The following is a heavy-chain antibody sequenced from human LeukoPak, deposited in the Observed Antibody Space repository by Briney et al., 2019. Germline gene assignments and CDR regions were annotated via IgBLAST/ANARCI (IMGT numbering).Heavy chain of an antibody. Sequence: ASVKVSCKASGYTFTSYYMHWVRQAPGQGLEWMGWINPNSGGTNYAQKFQGRVTMTRDTSISTAYMELSRLRSDDTAVYYCARDACDFWSGYYFPNYYYYGMDVWGQGTTVTVSS. D-gene: IGHD3-3*01. CDR3: ARDACDFWSGYYFPNYYYYGMDV. J-gene: IGHJ6*02. CDR2: INPNSGGT. V-gene: IGHV1-2*02. CDR1: GYTFTSYY.